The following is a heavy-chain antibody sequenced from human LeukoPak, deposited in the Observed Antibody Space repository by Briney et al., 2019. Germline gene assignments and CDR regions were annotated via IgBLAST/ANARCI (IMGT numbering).Heavy chain of an antibody. CDR3: ARDSPFGVGYSGNFDY. V-gene: IGHV1-18*01. Sequence: GASVKVSCKASGYTFTSYGISWVRQAPGQGLEWMGWISAHNGNTNYAQKLQGRVTMTTDTSTSTAYMELRSLRSDDTAVYYCARDSPFGVGYSGNFDYWGQGTLVTVSS. J-gene: IGHJ4*02. D-gene: IGHD5-12*01. CDR2: ISAHNGNT. CDR1: GYTFTSYG.